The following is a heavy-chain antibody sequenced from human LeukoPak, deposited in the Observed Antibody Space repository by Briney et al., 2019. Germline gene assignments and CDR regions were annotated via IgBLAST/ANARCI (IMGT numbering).Heavy chain of an antibody. J-gene: IGHJ4*02. Sequence: GGSLRLSCAASGFTFSDYYMSWIRQAPGKGLEWVSAISGSGGSTPYADSVKGRFTISRDNAKNSLYLQMNSLRAEDTALYYCARIYSSGWLYYFDYWGQGTLVTVSS. CDR1: GFTFSDYY. CDR3: ARIYSSGWLYYFDY. D-gene: IGHD6-19*01. CDR2: ISGSGGST. V-gene: IGHV3-11*04.